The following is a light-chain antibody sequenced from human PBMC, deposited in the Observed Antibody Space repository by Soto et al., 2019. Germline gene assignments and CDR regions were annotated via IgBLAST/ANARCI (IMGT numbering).Light chain of an antibody. J-gene: IGKJ5*01. CDR3: QQYYSVPVT. V-gene: IGKV4-1*01. CDR1: QIVLFSSNNKNY. Sequence: DIVMTRSAECLAGSVGCIWWMKFKSIQIVLFSSNNKNYLAWYQQKLGQPPNLLIYWSSTRQSGVPDRFSGSGSGTDFTLTIYNVQAEDVAIYYCQQYYSVPVTFGQGTRLEIK. CDR2: WSS.